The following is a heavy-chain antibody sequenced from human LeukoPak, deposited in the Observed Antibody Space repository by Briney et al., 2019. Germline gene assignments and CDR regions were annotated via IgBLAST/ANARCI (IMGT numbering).Heavy chain of an antibody. CDR3: ARGGIGSFEL. CDR1: EFTFSYYW. D-gene: IGHD3-16*01. J-gene: IGHJ4*02. CDR2: IHSDGSST. V-gene: IGHV3-74*01. Sequence: SGGSLRLSCVASEFTFSYYWMHWVRQAPGKGLVWVSHIHSDGSSTTYADSVKGRFTISRDNAKNTLFLQMNSLRAEDTAVYYCARGGIGSFELWGQGALVTVSS.